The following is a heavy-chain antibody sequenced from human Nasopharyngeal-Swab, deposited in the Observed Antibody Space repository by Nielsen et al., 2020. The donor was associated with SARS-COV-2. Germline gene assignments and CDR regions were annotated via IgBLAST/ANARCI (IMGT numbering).Heavy chain of an antibody. CDR3: ARDTRLRGYSGYDSRYYYYYGMDV. D-gene: IGHD5-12*01. Sequence: WVRQAPGQGLEWMGIINPSGGSTSYAQKFQGRVTMPRDTSTSTVYMELSSLKSEDTAVYYCARDTRLRGYSGYDSRYYYYYGMDVWGQGTTVTVSS. V-gene: IGHV1-46*01. J-gene: IGHJ6*02. CDR2: INPSGGST.